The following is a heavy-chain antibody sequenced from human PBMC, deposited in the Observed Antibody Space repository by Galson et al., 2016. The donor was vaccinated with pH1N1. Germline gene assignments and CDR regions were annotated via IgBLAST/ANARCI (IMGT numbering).Heavy chain of an antibody. J-gene: IGHJ4*02. CDR3: AREGPVPGAFDY. V-gene: IGHV3-53*01. Sequence: SLRLSCAASGFSVSFSYLSWVRQAPGKGLEWVSIIYSGDTTYYTDSVKGRFTISRDISKNTLYLQMNSLRAEDTAVYYCAREGPVPGAFDYWGQGTLVTVPS. CDR2: IYSGDTT. D-gene: IGHD6-19*01. CDR1: GFSVSFSY.